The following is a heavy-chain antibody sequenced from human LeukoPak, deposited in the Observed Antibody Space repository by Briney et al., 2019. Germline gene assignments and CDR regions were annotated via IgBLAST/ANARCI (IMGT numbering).Heavy chain of an antibody. D-gene: IGHD3-10*01. CDR2: ISSSSSTI. CDR3: ASSMVRGEYYYYYGMDV. Sequence: GGSLRLSCAASGFTLSSYSMNWVRQAPGKGLEWVSYISSSSSTIYYADSVKGRFTISRDNAKNSLYLQMNSLRAEDTAVYYCASSMVRGEYYYYYGMDVWGQGTTVTVSS. CDR1: GFTLSSYS. V-gene: IGHV3-48*01. J-gene: IGHJ6*02.